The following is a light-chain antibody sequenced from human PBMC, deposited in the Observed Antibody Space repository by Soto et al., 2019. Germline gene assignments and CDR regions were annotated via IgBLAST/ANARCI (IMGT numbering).Light chain of an antibody. CDR2: SAS. Sequence: DIQMTQSPSSLSASVGDRVTITCRASQGIRDALGWYQQKPGKVPKRLIYSASNLQSGVPSRFSGSGSETEFTLKISSLQPEDFATYYCLQHSDYPFSFGQGTRLEI. J-gene: IGKJ2*01. V-gene: IGKV1-17*01. CDR1: QGIRDA. CDR3: LQHSDYPFS.